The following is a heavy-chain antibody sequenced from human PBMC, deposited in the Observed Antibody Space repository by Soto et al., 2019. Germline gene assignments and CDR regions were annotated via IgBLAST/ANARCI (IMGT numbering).Heavy chain of an antibody. CDR3: ARGRGYSYGYRY. D-gene: IGHD5-18*01. Sequence: VASVKVSCKASGYTFTGYYMHWVLQAPGQGLEWMGWINSNSGGTNYAQKFQGRVTMTRDTSISTAYMELSRLRSDDTAVYYCARGRGYSYGYRYWGQGTLVTVSS. CDR1: GYTFTGYY. V-gene: IGHV1-2*02. J-gene: IGHJ4*02. CDR2: INSNSGGT.